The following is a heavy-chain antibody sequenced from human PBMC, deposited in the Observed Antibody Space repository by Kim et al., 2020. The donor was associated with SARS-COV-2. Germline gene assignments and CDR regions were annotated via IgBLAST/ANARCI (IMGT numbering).Heavy chain of an antibody. D-gene: IGHD3-10*01. CDR2: ISSRGSTI. J-gene: IGHJ4*01. V-gene: IGHV3-48*03. CDR3: ARDGNLYRSGTFFEN. Sequence: GGSLRLSCVASGFSFSNYAMNWIRQGPGKGLEWVSYISSRGSTIFYADSVKGRLTISRDNAKNSLYLQINSLRAEDTAVYYCARDGNLYRSGTFFENWG. CDR1: GFSFSNYA.